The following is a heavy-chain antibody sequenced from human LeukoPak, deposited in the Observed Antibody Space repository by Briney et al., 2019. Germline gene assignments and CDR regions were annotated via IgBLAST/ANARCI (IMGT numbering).Heavy chain of an antibody. J-gene: IGHJ4*02. Sequence: GGSLRLSCAASGFTFSSYSMNWVRQAPGKGLEWVSSISSSSSYIYYADSVKGRFTISRDNAKNSLYLQMNSLRAEDTAVYYCAKTYSGYPWSYFDYWGQGTLVTVSS. CDR3: AKTYSGYPWSYFDY. D-gene: IGHD5-12*01. CDR2: ISSSSSYI. CDR1: GFTFSSYS. V-gene: IGHV3-21*01.